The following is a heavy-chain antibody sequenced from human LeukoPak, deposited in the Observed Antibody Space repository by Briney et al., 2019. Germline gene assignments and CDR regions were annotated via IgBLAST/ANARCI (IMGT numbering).Heavy chain of an antibody. J-gene: IGHJ4*02. D-gene: IGHD6-19*01. CDR1: GGTFSSYA. V-gene: IGHV1-69*05. CDR2: IISIFGTA. CDR3: ARGNWDSSGWYYGY. Sequence: KVSCKASGGTFSSYAISWVRQAPGQGLEWMGRIISIFGTANYAQKFQGRVTITTDESTNPACMELSSLRSEDTAVYYCARGNWDSSGWYYGYWGQGTLVTVSS.